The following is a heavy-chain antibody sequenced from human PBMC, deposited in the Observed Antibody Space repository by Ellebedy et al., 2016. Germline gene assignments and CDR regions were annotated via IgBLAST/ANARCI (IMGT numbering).Heavy chain of an antibody. Sequence: GESLKISXAASGFTFSSYAMHWVRQAPGKGLEWVAIISYGDGTVKYYADSVKGRFSISRDSPKNTLFLHMSSLRPEDTAVYYCAKAPPLYGSGHNRDYYFDYWGQGTLVTVSS. D-gene: IGHD3-10*01. CDR2: ISYGDGTVK. J-gene: IGHJ4*02. CDR1: GFTFSSYA. V-gene: IGHV3-30*18. CDR3: AKAPPLYGSGHNRDYYFDY.